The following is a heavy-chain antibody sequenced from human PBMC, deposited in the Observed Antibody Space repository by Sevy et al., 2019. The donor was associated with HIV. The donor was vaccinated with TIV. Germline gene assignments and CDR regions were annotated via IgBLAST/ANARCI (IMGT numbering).Heavy chain of an antibody. D-gene: IGHD3-22*01. CDR2: INSDSDTM. Sequence: GGSLRLSCVASGFPFNYYAMNWVRQAPGKGLEWILYINSDSDTMYYGDSVKGRFTISRDNAKNSLYLQMNGLGDEDTAVYYCARERGTYYDTSGYPYLLEAGFDYWGQGTLVTVSS. V-gene: IGHV3-48*02. CDR3: ARERGTYYDTSGYPYLLEAGFDY. CDR1: GFPFNYYA. J-gene: IGHJ4*02.